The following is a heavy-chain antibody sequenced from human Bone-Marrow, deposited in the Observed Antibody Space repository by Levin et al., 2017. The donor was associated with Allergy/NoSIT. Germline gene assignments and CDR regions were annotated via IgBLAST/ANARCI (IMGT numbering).Heavy chain of an antibody. D-gene: IGHD6-19*01. CDR1: GYTFTTYY. CDR3: ARAEADLFSAPFDI. J-gene: IGHJ3*02. CDR2: INPSGGST. Sequence: ASVKVSCKASGYTFTTYYIHWVRQAPGQGLEWMGIINPSGGSTVYAQKFQESVTMTTDTSTSTVYMELRFLRSEDTAVYYCARAEADLFSAPFDIWGQGTMVTVSS. V-gene: IGHV1-46*01.